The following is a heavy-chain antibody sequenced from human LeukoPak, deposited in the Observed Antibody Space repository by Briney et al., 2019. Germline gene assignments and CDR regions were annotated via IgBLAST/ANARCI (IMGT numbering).Heavy chain of an antibody. CDR3: ARDPRGNSGRFDY. Sequence: SQTLSLTCAISGDSVSTNSAAWNWIRQSPSIGLEWLGRTYYRSKWYNDYAVSMKSRIIINPDTSKNQFSLQLNSVTPEDTAVYYCARDPRGNSGRFDYWGQGTLVTVSS. J-gene: IGHJ4*02. CDR2: TYYRSKWYN. D-gene: IGHD1/OR15-1a*01. CDR1: GDSVSTNSAA. V-gene: IGHV6-1*01.